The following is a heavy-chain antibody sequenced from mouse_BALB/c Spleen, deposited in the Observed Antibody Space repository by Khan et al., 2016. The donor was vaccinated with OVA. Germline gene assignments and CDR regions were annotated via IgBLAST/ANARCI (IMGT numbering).Heavy chain of an antibody. CDR3: ASSGYGSFSY. CDR1: GYTFTDYI. J-gene: IGHJ3*01. V-gene: IGHV1S29*02. CDR2: IYPNNGDT. Sequence: VRLQQSGPELVKPGASVKISCRASGYTFTDYILDWVKQSHGKSLDWIGYIYPNNGDTGYNQKFKTKATLTVDISSSTAYMELRSLTSEDSAVYYCASSGYGSFSYWVHGTLFTVSS. D-gene: IGHD1-2*01.